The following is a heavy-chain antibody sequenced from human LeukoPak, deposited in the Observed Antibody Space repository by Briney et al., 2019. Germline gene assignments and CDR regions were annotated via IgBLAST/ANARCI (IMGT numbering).Heavy chain of an antibody. J-gene: IGHJ4*02. CDR3: ATQTRVGVGNY. D-gene: IGHD1-26*01. Sequence: GGSLRLSCAGSGFTFSSYAMNWVRQAPGKGLEWVSTFTGGGTGTYYADSVKGRFTISRDNSKNTLYLQMNSLRAEDTAVYYCATQTRVGVGNYWGQGTLVTVSS. V-gene: IGHV3-23*01. CDR2: FTGGGTGT. CDR1: GFTFSSYA.